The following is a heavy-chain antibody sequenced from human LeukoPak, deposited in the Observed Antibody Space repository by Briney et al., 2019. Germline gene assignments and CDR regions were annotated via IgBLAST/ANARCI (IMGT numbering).Heavy chain of an antibody. CDR1: GYTFTNYG. CDR2: INAGNGNT. Sequence: GASVMVSCKASGYTFTNYGISWVRQAPGQRLEWMGWINAGNGNTKYSQKFQGRVTITRDTSASTAYMELSSLRSEDTAVYYCARDHTPYYYDSSGSPLDWGQGTLVTVSS. D-gene: IGHD3-22*01. CDR3: ARDHTPYYYDSSGSPLD. V-gene: IGHV1-3*01. J-gene: IGHJ4*02.